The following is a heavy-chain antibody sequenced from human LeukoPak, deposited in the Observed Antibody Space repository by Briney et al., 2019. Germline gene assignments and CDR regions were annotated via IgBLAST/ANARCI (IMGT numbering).Heavy chain of an antibody. D-gene: IGHD1-7*01. V-gene: IGHV4-38-2*01. CDR3: ARSISTTGTDY. CDR2: IYHSGST. CDR1: GYSISSGYY. Sequence: NSSETLSLTCAVSGYSISSGYYWAWIRQPPGKGLEWIGSIYHSGSTYYNPSLKSRVTISVDTSKNQFSLRLSSVTAADTAMYYCARSISTTGTDYWGQGTLVTVSS. J-gene: IGHJ4*02.